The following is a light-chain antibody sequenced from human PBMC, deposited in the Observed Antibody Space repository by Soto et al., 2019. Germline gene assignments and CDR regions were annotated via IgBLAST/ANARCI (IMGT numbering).Light chain of an antibody. J-gene: IGKJ1*01. CDR3: QQYDNWPWT. V-gene: IGKV3-15*01. CDR2: GAS. CDR1: QSVSSK. Sequence: EIVMTQSPATLCVSPGETATLSCRASQSVSSKLAWYQQKPGQAHRLLIYGASSRVTGFPARFSGSGSGTDFTLTISSLQSDEFAVYYCQQYDNWPWTFGQGTKVDIK.